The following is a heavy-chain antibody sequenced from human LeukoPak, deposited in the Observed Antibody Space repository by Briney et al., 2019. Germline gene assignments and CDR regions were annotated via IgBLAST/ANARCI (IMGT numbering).Heavy chain of an antibody. CDR1: GGSISSGGYY. CDR3: ARERAVAGRGGYYFDY. CDR2: IYYSGST. Sequence: SETLSLTCTVSGGSISSGGYYWGWIRQHPGKGLEWIGYIYYSGSTYYNPSLKSRVTISVDTSKNQFSLKLSSVTAADTAVYYCARERAVAGRGGYYFDYWGQGTLVTVSS. V-gene: IGHV4-31*03. J-gene: IGHJ4*02. D-gene: IGHD6-19*01.